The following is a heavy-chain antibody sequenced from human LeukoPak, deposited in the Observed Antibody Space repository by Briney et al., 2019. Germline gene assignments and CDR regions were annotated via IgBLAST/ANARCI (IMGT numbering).Heavy chain of an antibody. CDR3: AAQLWFGEFPFDY. CDR1: GYTLTELS. J-gene: IGHJ4*02. CDR2: FDPEDGET. D-gene: IGHD3-10*01. V-gene: IGHV1-24*01. Sequence: ASVKVSCKVSGYTLTELSMHWVRQAPGKGLEWMGGFDPEDGETIYAQKFQGRVTMTEDTSTDTAYMELSSLRSEDTAVCYCAAQLWFGEFPFDYWGQGTLVTVSS.